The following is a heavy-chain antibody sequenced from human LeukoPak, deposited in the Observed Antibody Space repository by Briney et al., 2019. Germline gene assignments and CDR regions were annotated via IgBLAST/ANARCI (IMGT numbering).Heavy chain of an antibody. CDR3: ARIVGVVIIQAFDI. D-gene: IGHD3-3*01. CDR1: GFTFSSYS. Sequence: GGSLRLSCAASGFTFSSYSMNWVRQAPGKGLEWVPYISSSSSTIYYADSVKGRFTISRDNAKNSLYLQMNSLRAEDTAVYYCARIVGVVIIQAFDIWGQGTMVTVSS. V-gene: IGHV3-48*01. CDR2: ISSSSSTI. J-gene: IGHJ3*02.